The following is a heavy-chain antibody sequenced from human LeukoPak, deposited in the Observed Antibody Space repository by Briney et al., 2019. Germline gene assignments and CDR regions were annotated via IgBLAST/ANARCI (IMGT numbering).Heavy chain of an antibody. D-gene: IGHD5-24*01. CDR1: GYTFTSYG. Sequence: ASVKVSCKASGYTFTSYGISWVRQAPGQGLEWMGWISAYNGNTNYAQKLQGRVTMTTDTSTSTAYMELSSLRSEDTAVYYCARVYGYSKHYYYYYMDVWGKGTTVTVSS. CDR3: ARVYGYSKHYYYYYMDV. J-gene: IGHJ6*03. V-gene: IGHV1-18*01. CDR2: ISAYNGNT.